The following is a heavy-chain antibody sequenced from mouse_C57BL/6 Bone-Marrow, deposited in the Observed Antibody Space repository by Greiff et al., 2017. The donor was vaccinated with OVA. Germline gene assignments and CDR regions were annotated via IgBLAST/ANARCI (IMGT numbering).Heavy chain of an antibody. CDR3: ARYRQLRPYYFDY. Sequence: QVQLKESGPELVKPGASVKISCKASGYAFSSSWMNWVKQRPGKGLEWIGRIYPGDGDTNYNGKFKGKATLTADKSSSTAYMQLSSLTSEDSAVYFCARYRQLRPYYFDYWGQGTTLTVSS. D-gene: IGHD3-2*02. CDR1: GYAFSSSW. V-gene: IGHV1-82*01. CDR2: IYPGDGDT. J-gene: IGHJ2*01.